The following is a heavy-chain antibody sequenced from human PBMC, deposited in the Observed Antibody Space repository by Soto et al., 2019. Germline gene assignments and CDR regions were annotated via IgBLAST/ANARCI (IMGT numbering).Heavy chain of an antibody. V-gene: IGHV3-7*01. CDR2: IKDDGSEK. D-gene: IGHD3-22*01. Sequence: EVQLVGSGGGLVQPGGSLRLSCAASGFTFSTYWMSWVRQAPGKGLEWVANIKDDGSEKYYVDSVEGRFTISRDNAKNSLYMQMTSLRAEDTALYYCASGWGYFDSSGFPYLYAMDVWGQGTTVTVSS. J-gene: IGHJ6*02. CDR1: GFTFSTYW. CDR3: ASGWGYFDSSGFPYLYAMDV.